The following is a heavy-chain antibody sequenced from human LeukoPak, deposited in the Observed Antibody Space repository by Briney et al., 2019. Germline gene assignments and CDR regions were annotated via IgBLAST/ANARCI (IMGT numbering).Heavy chain of an antibody. CDR3: AKDMGQYDFWSGQNYYYYMDV. CDR2: IRYDGSNK. J-gene: IGHJ6*03. Sequence: PGGSLRLSCAASGFTFSSYGMHWVRQAPGKGLEWVAFIRYDGSNKYYADSVKGRFTISKDNSKNTLYLQMNSLRAEDTAVYYRAKDMGQYDFWSGQNYYYYMDVWGKGTTVTVSS. D-gene: IGHD3-3*01. CDR1: GFTFSSYG. V-gene: IGHV3-30*02.